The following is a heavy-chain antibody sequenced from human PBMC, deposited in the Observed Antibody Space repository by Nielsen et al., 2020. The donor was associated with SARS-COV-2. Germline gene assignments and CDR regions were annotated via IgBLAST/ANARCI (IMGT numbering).Heavy chain of an antibody. CDR1: GDSVSSSSAA. CDR2: TYYRSKWYN. V-gene: IGHV6-1*01. J-gene: IGHJ6*03. CDR3: ARARGAYGDYYYYYYTDV. Sequence: SLTCAISGDSVSSSSAAWNWIRQSPSRGLEWLGRTYYRSKWYNDYAVSAKSRITINPDTSKNQFSLHLNSVTPEDTAVYYCARARGAYGDYYYYYYTDVWGKGTTVTVSS. D-gene: IGHD4-17*01.